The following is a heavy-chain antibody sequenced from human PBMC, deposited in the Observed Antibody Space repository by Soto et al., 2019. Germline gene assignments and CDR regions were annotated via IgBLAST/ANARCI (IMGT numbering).Heavy chain of an antibody. CDR3: ARGRRGSYYDSSGYYYAGVWFDP. V-gene: IGHV4-34*01. CDR1: GGSFSGYY. J-gene: IGHJ5*02. D-gene: IGHD3-22*01. CDR2: INHSGST. Sequence: QVQLQQWGAGLLKPSETLSLTCAVYGGSFSGYYWSWIRQPPGKGLEWIGEINHSGSTNYNPSLKSRVTISVDTSKHQFSLKLSSVTAADTAVYYCARGRRGSYYDSSGYYYAGVWFDPWGQGTLVTVSS.